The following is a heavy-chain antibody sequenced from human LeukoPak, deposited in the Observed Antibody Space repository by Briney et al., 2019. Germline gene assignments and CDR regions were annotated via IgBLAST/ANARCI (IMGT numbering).Heavy chain of an antibody. J-gene: IGHJ4*02. D-gene: IGHD4-23*01. V-gene: IGHV4-34*01. CDR1: GGSFRGYY. CDR3: ARGANSAIGY. Sequence: SETLSLTCTVYGGSFRGYYWTWIRQSPGKGLQWIGEVIHSGATNYNPSLTSRLIISVDTSRNQFSLKLSSVTAADTAVYYCARGANSAIGYWGQGTLVTVSS. CDR2: VIHSGAT.